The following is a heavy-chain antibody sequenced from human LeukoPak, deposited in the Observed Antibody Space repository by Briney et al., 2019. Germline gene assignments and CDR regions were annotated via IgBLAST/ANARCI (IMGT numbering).Heavy chain of an antibody. D-gene: IGHD2-21*02. CDR1: GYTFTSYD. CDR2: MNPNSGNT. J-gene: IGHJ4*02. V-gene: IGHV1-8*01. Sequence: ASVKVSCKASGYTFTSYDIDWVRQATGQGLEWMGWMNPNSGNTGYAQKFQGRVTMTRNTSISTAYMELSSLRPEDTAVYYCARGIPGGHGWVPLTTWFFDYWGQGTLVTVSS. CDR3: ARGIPGGHGWVPLTTWFFDY.